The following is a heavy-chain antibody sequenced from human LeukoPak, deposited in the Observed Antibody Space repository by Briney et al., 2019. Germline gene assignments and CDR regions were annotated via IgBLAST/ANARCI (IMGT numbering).Heavy chain of an antibody. V-gene: IGHV1-2*02. J-gene: IGHJ4*02. CDR3: AKIAVAGTLEDDFDY. CDR2: INPNSGGT. CDR1: GYTFTGYY. D-gene: IGHD6-19*01. Sequence: ASVKVSCKASGYTFTGYYMHWVRQAPEQGLEWMGWINPNSGGTNYAQKFQGRVTMTRDTSISTAYMELSRLRSDDTAVYYCAKIAVAGTLEDDFDYWGQGTLVTVSS.